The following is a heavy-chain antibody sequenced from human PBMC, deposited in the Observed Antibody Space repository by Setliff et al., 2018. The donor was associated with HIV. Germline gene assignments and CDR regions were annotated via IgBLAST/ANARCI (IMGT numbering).Heavy chain of an antibody. CDR1: GGSISSDDYY. CDR3: VRDAYGYNGKGFDY. CDR2: ITYSGSA. J-gene: IGHJ4*02. V-gene: IGHV4-30-4*08. D-gene: IGHD1-1*01. Sequence: LSLTCTVSGGSISSDDYYWNWIRQPPGKGLEWIGYITYSGSAYYNPSLKSRVTISIDTSNNQISLRLSSVTAADTAMYYCVRDAYGYNGKGFDYWGPGTLVTVSS.